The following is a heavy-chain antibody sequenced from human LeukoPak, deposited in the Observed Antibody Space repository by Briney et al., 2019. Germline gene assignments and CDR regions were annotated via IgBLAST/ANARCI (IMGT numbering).Heavy chain of an antibody. CDR3: ARRAYNWGAFDI. CDR1: GFTFTNYA. D-gene: IGHD5-24*01. J-gene: IGHJ3*02. Sequence: GGSLRLSCAASGFTFTNYAMNWARQAPGKGLEWVSTLSPSGADTYYADSVKGRFTISRDISKNTLYLQMNSLRAEDTAVYYCARRAYNWGAFDIWGQGTMVTVSS. CDR2: LSPSGADT. V-gene: IGHV3-23*01.